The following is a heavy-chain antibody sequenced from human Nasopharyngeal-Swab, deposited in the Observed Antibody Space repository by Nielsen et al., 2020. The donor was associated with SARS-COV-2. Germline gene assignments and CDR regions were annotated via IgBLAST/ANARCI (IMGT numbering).Heavy chain of an antibody. V-gene: IGHV4-4*02. CDR3: ARSGNDFWSGYNYYYYGMDV. Sequence: VRQAPGKGLEWIGEIYHSGSTNYNPSLKSRVTISVDKSKNQFFLKLSSVTAADTAVYYCARSGNDFWSGYNYYYYGMDVWGQGTTVTVSS. J-gene: IGHJ6*02. CDR2: IYHSGST. D-gene: IGHD3-3*01.